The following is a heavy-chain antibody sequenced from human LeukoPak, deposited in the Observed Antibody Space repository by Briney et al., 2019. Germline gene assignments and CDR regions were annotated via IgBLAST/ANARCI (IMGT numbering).Heavy chain of an antibody. Sequence: SETLSLTCTVSGVSISSSNYYWGWSRQPPGEWLEWIGSLYYSGRTYYNPSLKSRVTISVDTSKNQFSLKLTSVTAADTAVYYCARHGYSGSYYDYWGQGTLVTVSS. CDR3: ARHGYSGSYYDY. D-gene: IGHD1-26*01. V-gene: IGHV4-39*01. CDR1: GVSISSSNYY. J-gene: IGHJ4*02. CDR2: LYYSGRT.